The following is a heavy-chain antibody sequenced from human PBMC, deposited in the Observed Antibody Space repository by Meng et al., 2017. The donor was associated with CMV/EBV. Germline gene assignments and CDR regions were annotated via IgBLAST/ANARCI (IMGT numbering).Heavy chain of an antibody. CDR3: ARGGVVPAASVYGMDV. Sequence: ASVKVSCKASGYTFTSYGISWVRQAPGQGLEWMGWISAYNGNTNYVQKLQGRVTMTTDTSTSTAYMELRSLRSDDTAVYYCARGGVVPAASVYGMDVWGQGTTVTVSS. CDR2: ISAYNGNT. V-gene: IGHV1-18*01. CDR1: GYTFTSYG. D-gene: IGHD2-2*01. J-gene: IGHJ6*02.